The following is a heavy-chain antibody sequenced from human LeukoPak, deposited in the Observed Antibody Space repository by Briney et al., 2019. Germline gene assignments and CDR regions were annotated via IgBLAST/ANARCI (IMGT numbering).Heavy chain of an antibody. Sequence: PGGSLRLSCAASGFTFSSYGMHWVRQAPGKGLEWVAFIRYDGSNKYYADSVKGRFTISRDNSKNTLYLQMNSLRAEDTAVYYCAKGGPMVRGIRGYFDYWGQGILVTVSS. V-gene: IGHV3-30*02. D-gene: IGHD3-10*01. CDR2: IRYDGSNK. CDR3: AKGGPMVRGIRGYFDY. CDR1: GFTFSSYG. J-gene: IGHJ4*02.